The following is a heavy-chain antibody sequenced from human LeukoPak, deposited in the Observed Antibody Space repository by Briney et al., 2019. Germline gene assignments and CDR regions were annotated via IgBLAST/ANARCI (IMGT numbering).Heavy chain of an antibody. CDR1: GFTFRTYS. J-gene: IGHJ4*02. CDR3: TRDLGVVVRNPTFDY. CDR2: ITSNSGDI. V-gene: IGHV3-21*01. D-gene: IGHD2-21*01. Sequence: GGSLRLSCAASGFTFRTYSMNWVRQAPGKGLEWVPSITSNSGDIFYADSVKGRFTISRVNAKNSLYLQMSSLGAEDTAVYYCTRDLGVVVRNPTFDYWGQGALVTVSA.